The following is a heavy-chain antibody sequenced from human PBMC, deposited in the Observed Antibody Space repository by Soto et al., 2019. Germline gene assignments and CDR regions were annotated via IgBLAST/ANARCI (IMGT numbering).Heavy chain of an antibody. CDR2: ISYDGSNK. V-gene: IGHV3-30*18. CDR1: GFTFSSYG. CDR3: AKEGYGGSGSYSFYYYYYGMDV. D-gene: IGHD3-10*01. Sequence: GGSLRLSCAASGFTFSSYGMHWVRQAPGKGLEWVAVISYDGSNKYYADSVKGRFTISRDNSKNTLYLQMNSLRAEDTAVYYCAKEGYGGSGSYSFYYYYYGMDVWGQGTTVTVSS. J-gene: IGHJ6*02.